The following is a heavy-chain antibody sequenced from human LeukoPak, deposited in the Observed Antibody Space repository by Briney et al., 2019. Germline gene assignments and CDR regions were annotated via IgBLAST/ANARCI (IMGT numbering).Heavy chain of an antibody. CDR3: AIIHPGNYFDN. J-gene: IGHJ4*02. CDR1: GFTLSIYL. CDR2: IKEDGSEE. Sequence: PGGSLRLSCTASGFTLSIYLVSWFRQAPGKGLEWVASIKEDGSEEHYVDSVKGRFTISRDNARTSVHVQMNSLRAEDTAVYFCAIIHPGNYFDNWGQGALVTVPS. V-gene: IGHV3-7*01.